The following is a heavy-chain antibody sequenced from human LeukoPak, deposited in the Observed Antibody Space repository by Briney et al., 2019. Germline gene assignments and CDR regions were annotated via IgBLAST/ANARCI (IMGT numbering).Heavy chain of an antibody. Sequence: GRSLRLSCAASGFTFSSYGMHWVRQAPGKGLEWVAVISYDGGNKYYADSVKGRFTISRDNPKNTLYLQMNSLRAEDTAVYHCAKHQGAVTPYGVDVWGQGTTVTVSS. J-gene: IGHJ6*02. CDR1: GFTFSSYG. CDR2: ISYDGGNK. V-gene: IGHV3-30*18. CDR3: AKHQGAVTPYGVDV. D-gene: IGHD2-21*02.